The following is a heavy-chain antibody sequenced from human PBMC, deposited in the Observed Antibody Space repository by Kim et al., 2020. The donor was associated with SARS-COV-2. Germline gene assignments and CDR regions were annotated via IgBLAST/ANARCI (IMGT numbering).Heavy chain of an antibody. CDR3: AKSLRYGSGNDYNALFD. CDR2: ISGSGGST. CDR1: GFSFSGYA. J-gene: IGHJ4*01. D-gene: IGHD3-10*01. Sequence: GGSLRLSCAASGFSFSGYAMTWVRQAPGKGLEWVSGISGSGGSTYYADSVKGRFSISRDNSKNTLYLQMNRLRAEDTAVYYCAKSLRYGSGNDYNALFD. V-gene: IGHV3-23*01.